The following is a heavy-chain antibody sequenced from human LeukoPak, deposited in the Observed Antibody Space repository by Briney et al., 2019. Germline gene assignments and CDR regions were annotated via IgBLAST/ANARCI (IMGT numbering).Heavy chain of an antibody. CDR1: GGSFSGYY. CDR3: ARAPGFLEWLLSGGYFDY. J-gene: IGHJ4*02. Sequence: KPSETLSLTCAVYGGSFSGYYWSWIRQPPGKGLEWIGEINHSGSTNYNPSLKSRVTVSLDTSKNQFSLKLSSVTAADTAVYYCARAPGFLEWLLSGGYFDYWGQGTLVTVSS. D-gene: IGHD3-3*01. CDR2: INHSGST. V-gene: IGHV4-34*01.